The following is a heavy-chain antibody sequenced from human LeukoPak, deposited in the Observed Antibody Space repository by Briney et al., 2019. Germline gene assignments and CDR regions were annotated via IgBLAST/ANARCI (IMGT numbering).Heavy chain of an antibody. J-gene: IGHJ4*02. CDR2: IKQDESEK. CDR1: GFTFSSYW. D-gene: IGHD3-10*01. V-gene: IGHV3-7*01. Sequence: GGSLRLSCAASGFTFSSYWMNWVRRAPGKGLEWVANIKQDESEKYYVDSVKGRFTISRDNAKNTLFLEMNSLRGDDTAVYYCVSGPDGASYWGQGTLVTVSS. CDR3: VSGPDGASY.